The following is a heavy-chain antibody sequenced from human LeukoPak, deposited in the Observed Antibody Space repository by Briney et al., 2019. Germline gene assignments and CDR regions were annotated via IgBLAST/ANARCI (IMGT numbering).Heavy chain of an antibody. V-gene: IGHV3-7*04. D-gene: IGHD3-3*01. CDR2: MNRDGSEV. J-gene: IGHJ4*02. Sequence: GGSLRLSCAASGFPFSPFWMTWVRQAPGKGPEFVATMNRDGSEVAYGNSVRGRFTISRDNAKNSLYLQMYSLRAEDTAVYYCARGIDEWLYLNYWGQGALVTVSS. CDR1: GFPFSPFW. CDR3: ARGIDEWLYLNY.